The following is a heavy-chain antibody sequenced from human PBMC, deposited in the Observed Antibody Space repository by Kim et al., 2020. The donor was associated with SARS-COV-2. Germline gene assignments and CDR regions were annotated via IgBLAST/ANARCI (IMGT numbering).Heavy chain of an antibody. Sequence: ASVKVSCKASGYTFTSYAMNWVRQAPGQGLEWMGWINTNTGNPTYAQGFTGRFVFSLDTSVSTAYLQISSLKAEDTAVYYCARDPLEWPKPEGYNWFDPWGQGTLVTVSS. J-gene: IGHJ5*02. CDR2: INTNTGNP. CDR1: GYTFTSYA. V-gene: IGHV7-4-1*02. CDR3: ARDPLEWPKPEGYNWFDP. D-gene: IGHD3-3*01.